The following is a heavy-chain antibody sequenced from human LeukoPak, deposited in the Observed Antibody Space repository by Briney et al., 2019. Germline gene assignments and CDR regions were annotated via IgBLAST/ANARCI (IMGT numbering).Heavy chain of an antibody. V-gene: IGHV3-23*01. CDR1: GFTFSSNA. CDR2: ITANGGRT. J-gene: IGHJ4*02. CDR3: AKDGAAPGSGGDYFDY. Sequence: GGSLRLSCAASGFTFSSNAMTWVRQAPGKGLEWVSVITANGGRTYYADSVKGRFAISRDNSKNTLSLQMNSLRADDTAVYYCAKDGAAPGSGGDYFDYWGQGTLVTVSS. D-gene: IGHD3-10*01.